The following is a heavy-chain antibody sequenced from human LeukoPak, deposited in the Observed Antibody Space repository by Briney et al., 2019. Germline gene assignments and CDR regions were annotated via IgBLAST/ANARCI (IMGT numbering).Heavy chain of an antibody. V-gene: IGHV4-34*01. Sequence: SETLSLTCAVYGGSFSGYYWSRIRQPPGKGLEWIGEINHSGSTNYNPSPKSRVTISVDTSKNQFSLKLSSVTAADTAVYYCARVSPLRFPRTYYFDYWGQGTLVTVSS. CDR1: GGSFSGYY. CDR2: INHSGST. D-gene: IGHD3-3*01. CDR3: ARVSPLRFPRTYYFDY. J-gene: IGHJ4*02.